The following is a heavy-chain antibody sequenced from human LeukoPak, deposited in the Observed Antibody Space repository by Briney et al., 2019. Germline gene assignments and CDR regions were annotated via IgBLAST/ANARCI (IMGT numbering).Heavy chain of an antibody. D-gene: IGHD6-13*01. CDR3: ARDDIRQQLGGDAFDI. V-gene: IGHV4-4*02. CDR2: IYHSGST. J-gene: IGHJ3*02. CDR1: GGSISSSNW. Sequence: SETLSLTCAVSGGSISSSNWWSWVRQPPGQGLEWIGEIYHSGSTNYNPSLKSRVTISVDKSKNQFSLKLSSVTAADTAVYYCARDDIRQQLGGDAFDIWGQGTMVTVSS.